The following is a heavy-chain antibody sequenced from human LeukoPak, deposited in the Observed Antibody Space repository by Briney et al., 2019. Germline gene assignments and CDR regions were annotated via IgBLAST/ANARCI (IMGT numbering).Heavy chain of an antibody. CDR3: AKVRRYYGPFDY. CDR2: ISGSGGST. J-gene: IGHJ4*02. V-gene: IGHV3-23*01. Sequence: GGSLRLSCAASGFTFSSYGMSWVRQAPGKGLEWVSAISGSGGSTYYADSVKGRFTISRDNSKNTLYLQLNSLRAEGTAVYYCAKVRRYYGPFDYWGQGTLVTVSS. D-gene: IGHD3-10*01. CDR1: GFTFSSYG.